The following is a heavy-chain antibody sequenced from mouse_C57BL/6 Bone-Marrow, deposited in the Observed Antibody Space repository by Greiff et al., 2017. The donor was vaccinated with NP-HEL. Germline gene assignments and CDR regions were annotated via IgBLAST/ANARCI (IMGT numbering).Heavy chain of an antibody. Sequence: QVQLQQSGAELVKPGASVKLSCKASGYTFTAYTIHWVKQRSGQGLEWIGWFYPGSGSIKYNEKFKDKATLTADNSSSTVYMDLSRLTSEDSAVYFCARHGDYFGSSYGCFDVWGTGTTVTVSS. CDR3: ARHGDYFGSSYGCFDV. CDR1: GYTFTAYT. CDR2: FYPGSGSI. V-gene: IGHV1-62-2*01. J-gene: IGHJ1*03. D-gene: IGHD1-1*01.